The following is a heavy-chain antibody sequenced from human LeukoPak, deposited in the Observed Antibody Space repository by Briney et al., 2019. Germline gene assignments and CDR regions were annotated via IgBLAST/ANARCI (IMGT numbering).Heavy chain of an antibody. CDR2: ISDDGSNK. CDR3: AKDSGVIAGHWYFDL. V-gene: IGHV3-30*18. Sequence: GASLRLSCTASGFTFSNYDMHWVRQAPGKGLDWLANISDDGSNKYKADSVQGRVTISRNNSKNTLYLQVSSRREEDTAVYYCAKDSGVIAGHWYFDLWGRGTLVSVSS. D-gene: IGHD3-10*01. CDR1: GFTFSNYD. J-gene: IGHJ2*01.